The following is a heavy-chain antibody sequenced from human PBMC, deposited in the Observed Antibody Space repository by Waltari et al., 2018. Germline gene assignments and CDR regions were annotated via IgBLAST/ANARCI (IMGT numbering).Heavy chain of an antibody. CDR1: GGSISSYY. J-gene: IGHJ4*02. CDR2: IYYSGST. D-gene: IGHD4-17*01. V-gene: IGHV4-59*01. Sequence: QVQLQESGPGLVKPSETLSLTCTVPGGSISSYYWSWIRQPPGKGLAGIGYIYYSGSTNYNPTLKCRVTMSVDTSKNQFSLKLGSVTAADTAVYYCARETYGDYYYFDYWGQGTLVTVSS. CDR3: ARETYGDYYYFDY.